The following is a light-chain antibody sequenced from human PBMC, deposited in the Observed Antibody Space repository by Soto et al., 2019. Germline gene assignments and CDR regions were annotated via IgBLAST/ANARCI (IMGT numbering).Light chain of an antibody. CDR3: QQYNNWWT. J-gene: IGKJ1*01. CDR1: QSIANY. V-gene: IGKV1-39*01. CDR2: AAS. Sequence: DIQMTQSPSSLSASVGDRVTITCRASQSIANYLNWYQQKPGKAPKLLIYAASTLQSGVPSKFSGSGFGTDFTLTISSLQTEDFAVYYCQQYNNWWTFGQGTKVEIK.